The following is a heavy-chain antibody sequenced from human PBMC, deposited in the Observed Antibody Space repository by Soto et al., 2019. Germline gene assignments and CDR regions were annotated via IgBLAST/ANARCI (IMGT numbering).Heavy chain of an antibody. V-gene: IGHV4-34*01. J-gene: IGHJ6*02. CDR2: INHSGST. D-gene: IGHD2-2*01. CDR1: GGSFSGYY. CDR3: ARGAALGYCSSTRCPEGHYYYYGMDV. Sequence: SETLSLTCAVYGGSFSGYYWSWIRQPPWKGLEWIGEINHSGSTNYNPSLKSRVTISVDTSKNQFSLKLSSVTAADTAVYYCARGAALGYCSSTRCPEGHYYYYGMDVWGQGTSVTVSS.